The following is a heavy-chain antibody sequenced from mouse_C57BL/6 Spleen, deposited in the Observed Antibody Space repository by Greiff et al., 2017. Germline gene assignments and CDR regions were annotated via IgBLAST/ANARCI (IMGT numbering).Heavy chain of an antibody. CDR2: IYPGGGYT. CDR1: GYTFTNYW. D-gene: IGHD2-4*01. CDR3: ARSGYDYDGFAY. Sequence: VKLMESGAELVRPGTSVKMSCKASGYTFTNYWIGWAKQRPGHGLEWIGDIYPGGGYTNYNEKFKGKATLTADKSSSTAYMQFSSLTSEDSAIYYCARSGYDYDGFAYWGQGTLVTVSA. J-gene: IGHJ3*01. V-gene: IGHV1-63*01.